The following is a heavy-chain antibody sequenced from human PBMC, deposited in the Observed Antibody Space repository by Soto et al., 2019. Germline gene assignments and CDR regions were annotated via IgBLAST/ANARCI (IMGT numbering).Heavy chain of an antibody. J-gene: IGHJ4*02. CDR3: AKDLEQWLVRIDKILDY. CDR1: GFTFSSYG. D-gene: IGHD6-19*01. CDR2: ISYDGSNK. Sequence: QGQLVESGGGVVQPGRSLRLSCAASGFTFSSYGMHWARQAPGKGLEWVAVISYDGSNKYYADSVKGRFTISRDNSKNTLYLQMNSLRAEDTAVYYCAKDLEQWLVRIDKILDYWGQGTLVTVSS. V-gene: IGHV3-30*18.